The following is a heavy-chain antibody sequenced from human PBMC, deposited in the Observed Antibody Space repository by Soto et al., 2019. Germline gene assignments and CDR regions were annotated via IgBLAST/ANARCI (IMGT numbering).Heavy chain of an antibody. CDR1: WDSFSSNIAA. V-gene: IGHV6-1*01. Sequence: SQPLSLTCSISWDSFSSNIAACNCIRQSPSRGLEWLGRTYYRSKWYNDYAVSVKSRITINPDTSKNQFSLQLNSVTPEDTAVYYCERQQPNHYYGMDVWDQGTTVTVSS. J-gene: IGHJ6*02. CDR3: ERQQPNHYYGMDV. CDR2: TYYRSKWYN. D-gene: IGHD6-13*01.